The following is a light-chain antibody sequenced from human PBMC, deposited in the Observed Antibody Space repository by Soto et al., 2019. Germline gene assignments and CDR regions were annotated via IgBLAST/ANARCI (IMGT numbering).Light chain of an antibody. V-gene: IGKV3-11*01. CDR3: QRRTTRT. CDR2: DAS. J-gene: IGKJ4*01. CDR1: QSISNF. Sequence: EIVLTQSPATLSLSPGDSATLSCRASQSISNFLARYQQKPGQAPRLLIYDASHRVTGVPGRFSGSGSGTDFTLTISSLEPDDFAVYHSQRRTTRTFRGGTKV.